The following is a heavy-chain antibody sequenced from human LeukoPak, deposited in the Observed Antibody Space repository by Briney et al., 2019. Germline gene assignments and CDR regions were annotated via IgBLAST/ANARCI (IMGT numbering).Heavy chain of an antibody. CDR3: ASNNYYDSSGYWYY. J-gene: IGHJ4*02. CDR1: GGTFSSYA. D-gene: IGHD3-22*01. CDR2: IIPIFGTA. Sequence: GSSVKVSCKASGGTFSSYAISWVRQAPGQGLEWMGGIIPIFGTANYAQKFQGRVTITADESTSTAYMELSSLRSEDTAVYYCASNNYYDSSGYWYYWGQGTLVTVSS. V-gene: IGHV1-69*01.